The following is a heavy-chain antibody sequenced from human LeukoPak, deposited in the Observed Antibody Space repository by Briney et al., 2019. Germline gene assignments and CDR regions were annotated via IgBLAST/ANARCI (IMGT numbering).Heavy chain of an antibody. CDR2: VTVSGGGT. V-gene: IGHV3-23*01. D-gene: IGHD6-6*01. CDR3: AKRAARPAYYFDF. J-gene: IGHJ4*02. CDR1: GFTFSSXA. Sequence: GGSLRLSYTASGFTFSSXAMSWVRQAPGXXXXXXXTVTVSGGGTYYGDSVKXRFTISRDNSKNTLYLQMNSLRAEDTAVYYCAKRAARPAYYFDFWGQGTLVTISS.